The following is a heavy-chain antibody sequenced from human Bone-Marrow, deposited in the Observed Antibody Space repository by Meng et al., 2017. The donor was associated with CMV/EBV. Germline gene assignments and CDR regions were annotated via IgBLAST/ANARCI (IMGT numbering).Heavy chain of an antibody. Sequence: GESLKISCAASGFTFSSYAMSWVRQAPGKGLEWVSAISGSGGSTYYADSVKGRFTISRDNSKNTLYLQMNSLRAEDTAVYYCAKNGQGGQQLVSFDYWGQGTLVTFAS. CDR2: ISGSGGST. CDR1: GFTFSSYA. D-gene: IGHD6-13*01. V-gene: IGHV3-23*01. J-gene: IGHJ4*02. CDR3: AKNGQGGQQLVSFDY.